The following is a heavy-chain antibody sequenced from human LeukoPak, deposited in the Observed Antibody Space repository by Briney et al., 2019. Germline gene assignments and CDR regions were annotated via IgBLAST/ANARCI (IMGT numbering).Heavy chain of an antibody. D-gene: IGHD4-17*01. J-gene: IGHJ4*02. Sequence: PGGSLRLSCGASGFSFSSHAMSWVRQAPRMGLEWVSSISSNGGSIYYADSVKGRFTISRDNSNYTLYLQMNSLTAEDTAVYYCVRDPKFYGDNDYWGQGTLVTVSS. CDR1: GFSFSSHA. CDR3: VRDPKFYGDNDY. V-gene: IGHV3-23*01. CDR2: ISSNGGSI.